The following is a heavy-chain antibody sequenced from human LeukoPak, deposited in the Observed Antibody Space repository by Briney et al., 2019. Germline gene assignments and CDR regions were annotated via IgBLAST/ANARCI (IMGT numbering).Heavy chain of an antibody. CDR2: VNRDGSET. J-gene: IGHJ6*02. V-gene: IGHV3-7*03. Sequence: GSLRLSCAASGFALGSHWMTWVRQVPGRGPEWVANVNRDGSETYYLDSVKGRFTISKDNAKNSLYLQMNSLRAEDTALYHCARNNGMDVWGQGTTVIVSS. CDR1: GFALGSHW. CDR3: ARNNGMDV.